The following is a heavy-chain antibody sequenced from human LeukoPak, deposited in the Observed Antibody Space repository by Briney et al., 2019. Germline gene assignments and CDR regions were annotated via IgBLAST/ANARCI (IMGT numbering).Heavy chain of an antibody. CDR2: INPNSGGT. V-gene: IGHV1-2*02. J-gene: IGHJ6*04. D-gene: IGHD2-15*01. CDR3: AGAHCSSGSCLSDLYYMDA. Sequence: GASVKVSCKASGYTFTGYYMHWVRQAPGQGLEWMGWINPNSGGTYFAQKFQGRVTMTRDTSISTAYMELSRLTSDDTAVYHCAGAHCSSGSCLSDLYYMDAWGKGTTVTVSS. CDR1: GYTFTGYY.